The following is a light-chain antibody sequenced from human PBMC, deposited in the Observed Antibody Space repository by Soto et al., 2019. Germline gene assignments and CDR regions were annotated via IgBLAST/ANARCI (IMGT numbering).Light chain of an antibody. CDR3: SSYTSSTGAV. V-gene: IGLV2-14*01. CDR1: SSDVGGYNY. Sequence: QSALTQPASVSGSPGQSITISCTGTSSDVGGYNYVSWYQQHPGKAPKLMIYDVSNRPSGVSNRFSGSKSGNTASLTISGLQAEDEADYYCSSYTSSTGAVFGGGTQLTV. CDR2: DVS. J-gene: IGLJ7*01.